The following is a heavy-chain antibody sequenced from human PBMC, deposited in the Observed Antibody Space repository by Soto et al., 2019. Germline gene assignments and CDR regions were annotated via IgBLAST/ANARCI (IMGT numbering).Heavy chain of an antibody. Sequence: EVHLVESGGGLVQPGGSLRLSCAASGFTFSSYSLNWVRQAPGKGLEWVSYITSSGTTVYYADSVRGRFTISRDNAKNSRDLQMNSLRDDETAVYYWARGSSNWAYYFDFWGQGTLVTVSS. CDR3: ARGSSNWAYYFDF. CDR1: GFTFSSYS. CDR2: ITSSGTTV. V-gene: IGHV3-48*02. J-gene: IGHJ4*02. D-gene: IGHD6-13*01.